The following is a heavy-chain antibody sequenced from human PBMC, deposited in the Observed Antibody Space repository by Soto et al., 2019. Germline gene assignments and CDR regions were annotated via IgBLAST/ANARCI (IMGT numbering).Heavy chain of an antibody. D-gene: IGHD3-16*01. Sequence: SETLSLTCTVSGGSTNSRSDYWGWIRQPPGRGLEWIGSVYYSGSTHDNPSLQSRVSISVDTSRNQFSLNLISVTAADTAVYFCARQPRGPGYGERGLYFDHWGQGTLVT. CDR2: VYYSGST. CDR3: ARQPRGPGYGERGLYFDH. J-gene: IGHJ4*02. V-gene: IGHV4-39*01. CDR1: GGSTNSRSDY.